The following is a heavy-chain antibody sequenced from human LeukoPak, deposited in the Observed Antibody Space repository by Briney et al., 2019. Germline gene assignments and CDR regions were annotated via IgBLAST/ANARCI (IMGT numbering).Heavy chain of an antibody. V-gene: IGHV3-23*01. CDR2: ISGSGVST. CDR1: GFTFSSYV. CDR3: AKDPANQLLYPAHFSH. Sequence: GGPLRLSCAASGFTFSSYVMNWVRQAPGKGLEWVSAISGSGVSTSYADSVKGRFTISRDNSKNTLYLHMNSLRAEDTAIYFCAKDPANQLLYPAHFSHWGQGTLVTVSS. J-gene: IGHJ1*01. D-gene: IGHD2-2*01.